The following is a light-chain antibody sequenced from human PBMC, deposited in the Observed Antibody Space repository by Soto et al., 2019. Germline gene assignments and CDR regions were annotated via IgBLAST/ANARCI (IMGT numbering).Light chain of an antibody. CDR2: SAS. V-gene: IGKV3-20*01. CDR3: QQYGSSPPRFT. CDR1: QSVSSSY. Sequence: EIVLTQSPGTLSLSPGERATLSCRASQSVSSSYLAWYQQKPGQAPRLLIYSASSRATEIPDRFSGSGSGTDFTLTISRLEPEDFAVYYCQQYGSSPPRFTFGPGTRVDIK. J-gene: IGKJ3*01.